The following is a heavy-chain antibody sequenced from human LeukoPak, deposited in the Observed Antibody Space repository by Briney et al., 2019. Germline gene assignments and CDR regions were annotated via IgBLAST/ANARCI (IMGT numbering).Heavy chain of an antibody. D-gene: IGHD1-26*01. CDR2: ISSSSSGTRTT. V-gene: IGHV3-48*01. CDR1: GFTFSSYS. Sequence: PGGSLRLSCAASGFTFSSYSMNWVRQAPGKGLEWISYISSSSSGTRTTYYADSVRGRFTISRDNAKNSLYLQMSSLRAEDTAVYYCVRDQGRGTYPYQFDYWGQGTLVTVSS. CDR3: VRDQGRGTYPYQFDY. J-gene: IGHJ4*02.